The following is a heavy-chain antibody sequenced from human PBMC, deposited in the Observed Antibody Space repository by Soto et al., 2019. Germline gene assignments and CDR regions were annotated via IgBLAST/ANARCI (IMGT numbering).Heavy chain of an antibody. V-gene: IGHV3-23*01. Sequence: GGSLRLSCAASGFTFSTYAMSWVRQAPGKGLEWVSGFSGSASNTYYADSVKGRFTISRDNSRHTLFLQMNSLRAEDTAVYYCAKGSSTYGFLFDYWGQGALVTVSS. CDR1: GFTFSTYA. J-gene: IGHJ4*02. D-gene: IGHD3-10*01. CDR2: FSGSASNT. CDR3: AKGSSTYGFLFDY.